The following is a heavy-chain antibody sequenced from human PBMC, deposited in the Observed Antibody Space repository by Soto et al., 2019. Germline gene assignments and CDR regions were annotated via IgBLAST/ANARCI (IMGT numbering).Heavy chain of an antibody. D-gene: IGHD6-13*01. J-gene: IGHJ4*02. V-gene: IGHV5-51*01. CDR1: VYSFTSYW. CDR2: IYPGDSDT. Sequence: RGESLKISCTGSVYSFTSYWMVWVLQLPDKGLEWMGIIYPGDSDTRYSPSFQGQVTISADKSISTAYLQWSSLKASDTAMYYCARLLARIAAAGDFEYWGQGTLVTVSS. CDR3: ARLLARIAAAGDFEY.